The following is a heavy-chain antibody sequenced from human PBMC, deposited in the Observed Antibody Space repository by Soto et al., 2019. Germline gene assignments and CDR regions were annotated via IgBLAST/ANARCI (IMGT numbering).Heavy chain of an antibody. CDR1: GFTFSSYL. V-gene: IGHV3-21*02. J-gene: IGHJ4*02. Sequence: EVQLVESGGGLVKPGGSLRLSCAASGFTFSSYLMNWVRQAPGKGLEWVSAISGSSSYIYYTDSVRGRFTISRDNAKNSVYLQMNSLRVEDTAVYYCARDPSGALPGFDYWGQGSLVTVSS. CDR3: ARDPSGALPGFDY. D-gene: IGHD3-3*01. CDR2: ISGSSSYI.